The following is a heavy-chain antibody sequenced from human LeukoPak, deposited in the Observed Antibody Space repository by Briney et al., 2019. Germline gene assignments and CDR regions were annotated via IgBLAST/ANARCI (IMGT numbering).Heavy chain of an antibody. D-gene: IGHD3-22*01. Sequence: GGSLQISCKGSGYRFTSYWIGWVRQMPGKGLEWMGIIYPGDSDTRYSPSFQGQVTISADKSISTAYLQWSSLKASDTAMYYCARGWGYYDSSGYYFFDYWGQGTLVTVSS. CDR1: GYRFTSYW. CDR3: ARGWGYYDSSGYYFFDY. CDR2: IYPGDSDT. J-gene: IGHJ4*02. V-gene: IGHV5-51*01.